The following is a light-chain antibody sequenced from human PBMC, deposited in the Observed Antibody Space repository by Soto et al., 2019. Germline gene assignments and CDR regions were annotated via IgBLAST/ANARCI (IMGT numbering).Light chain of an antibody. Sequence: DIQMTQSPSTLSASVGDRVTITCRASRSIANWLAWYQQKPGQAPKLLIYEASALEGGAPSRFSGSGFGTEFCLTLSGLQADDSATYHCQQYNSYPWAFGQGTRVEV. CDR3: QQYNSYPWA. CDR1: RSIANW. V-gene: IGKV1-5*03. CDR2: EAS. J-gene: IGKJ1*01.